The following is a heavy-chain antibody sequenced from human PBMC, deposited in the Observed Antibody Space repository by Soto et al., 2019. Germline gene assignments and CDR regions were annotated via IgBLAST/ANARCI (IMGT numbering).Heavy chain of an antibody. CDR1: GFTFSSYA. CDR2: ISGSGSST. Sequence: EVQLLESGGGLVQPGGSLRLSCAASGFTFSSYAMNWVRQAPGKGLEWVSAISGSGSSTYYEDSVKGRFTISRANSKNTLYLQMNGLRAEDMAVYYCASRSSGWYFDYWGQGTLVTVSS. D-gene: IGHD6-19*01. J-gene: IGHJ4*02. V-gene: IGHV3-23*01. CDR3: ASRSSGWYFDY.